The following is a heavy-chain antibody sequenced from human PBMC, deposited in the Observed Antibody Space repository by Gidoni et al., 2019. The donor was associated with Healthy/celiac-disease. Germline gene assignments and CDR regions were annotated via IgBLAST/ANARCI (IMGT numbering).Heavy chain of an antibody. Sequence: EVQLVESGGGLIQPGGSLRLSCAASGFTVSSNYMRWVRQAPGKGLEWVSVIYSGGSTYYADSVKGRFTISRDNSKNTLYLQMNSLRAEDTAVYYCASASGFRDYYYYYGMDVWGQGTTVTVSS. D-gene: IGHD6-6*01. J-gene: IGHJ6*02. CDR2: IYSGGST. CDR3: ASASGFRDYYYYYGMDV. V-gene: IGHV3-53*01. CDR1: GFTVSSNY.